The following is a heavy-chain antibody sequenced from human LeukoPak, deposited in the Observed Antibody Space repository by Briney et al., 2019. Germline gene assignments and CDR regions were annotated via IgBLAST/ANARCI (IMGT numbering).Heavy chain of an antibody. V-gene: IGHV1-3*01. CDR1: GYTFTSYA. CDR2: INAGNGNT. J-gene: IGHJ4*02. CDR3: ARAPRYYGSGSQKGYFDY. Sequence: GASVKVSCKASGYTFTSYAMHWVRQAPGQRLEWMGWINAGNGNTKYSQKFQGRVTITRDTSASTAYMELSSLRSEDTAVYYCARAPRYYGSGSQKGYFDYWGQGTLVTVSS. D-gene: IGHD3-10*01.